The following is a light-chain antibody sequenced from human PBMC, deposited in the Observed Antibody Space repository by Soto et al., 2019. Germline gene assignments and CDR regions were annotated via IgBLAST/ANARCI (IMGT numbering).Light chain of an antibody. CDR1: QGIGDN. CDR3: QRYNNGPLT. CDR2: DTS. J-gene: IGKJ4*01. Sequence: EVVMTQSPATLSASPGEGVTISCRASQGIGDNLAWYQHKPGQTPRLLIYDTSAMATGVPARFSGSRSGPEFTLTISSLQSEDFAIYYCQRYNNGPLTFGGGTKVESK. V-gene: IGKV3-15*01.